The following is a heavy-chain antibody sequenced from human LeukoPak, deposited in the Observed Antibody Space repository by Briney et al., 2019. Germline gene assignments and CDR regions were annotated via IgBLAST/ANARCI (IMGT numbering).Heavy chain of an antibody. CDR1: GFTFSSYG. CDR2: IWYDGSNK. V-gene: IGHV3-33*01. CDR3: AREEFVVVPAAISN. Sequence: GRSLRLSCAASGFTFSSYGMHWVRQAPGKGLEWVAVIWYDGSNKYYADSVKGRFTISRDNSKNTLYLQMNSLRAEDTAVYYCAREEFVVVPAAISNWGQGTLVTVSS. D-gene: IGHD2-2*02. J-gene: IGHJ4*02.